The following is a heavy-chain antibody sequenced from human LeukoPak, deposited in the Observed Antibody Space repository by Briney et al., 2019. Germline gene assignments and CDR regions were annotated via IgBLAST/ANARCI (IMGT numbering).Heavy chain of an antibody. CDR3: TRGDPDK. D-gene: IGHD2-21*02. Sequence: GGSLRLSCAASGFIFNNYWMQWVRQAPGKGLEWVANINYGGNENYHVDSVKGRFSISRDNVRNSLYLQMNSPRAEDTAVYYCTRGDPDKWGQGTLVIVSS. CDR2: INYGGNEN. J-gene: IGHJ4*02. CDR1: GFIFNNYW. V-gene: IGHV3-7*03.